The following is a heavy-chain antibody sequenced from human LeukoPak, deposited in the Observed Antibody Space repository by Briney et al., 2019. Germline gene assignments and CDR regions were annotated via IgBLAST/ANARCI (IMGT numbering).Heavy chain of an antibody. Sequence: PSETLSLTCTVSGGSFTAFYWSWIRQPPGKGLEWIGEVYHSGTTNYNPSLKSRVTLSVDTSTNQFSLKLSSVTAADTAVYYCARAYGDLQFDYWGQGTLVTVSS. V-gene: IGHV4-34*01. J-gene: IGHJ4*02. CDR3: ARAYGDLQFDY. D-gene: IGHD4-17*01. CDR2: VYHSGTT. CDR1: GGSFTAFY.